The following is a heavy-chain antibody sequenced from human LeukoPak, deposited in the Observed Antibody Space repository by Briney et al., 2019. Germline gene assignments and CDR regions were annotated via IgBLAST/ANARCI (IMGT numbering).Heavy chain of an antibody. CDR3: ASRGSCLNWFDP. Sequence: SETLSLTCTVSGGSISSSSYYWGWIRQPPGKGLEWIGSIYYSGNTYYSPSLKSRDTVSVDTSKNQFSLKLSSVTAADTAVYYFASRGSCLNWFDPWGQGTLVTVSS. D-gene: IGHD3-10*01. CDR2: IYYSGNT. J-gene: IGHJ5*02. CDR1: GGSISSSSYY. V-gene: IGHV4-39*01.